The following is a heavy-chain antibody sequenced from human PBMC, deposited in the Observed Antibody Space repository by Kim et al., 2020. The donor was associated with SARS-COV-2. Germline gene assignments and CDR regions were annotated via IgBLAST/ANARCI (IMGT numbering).Heavy chain of an antibody. J-gene: IGHJ4*02. CDR1: GGSISSSNW. CDR3: ARERVLFGEPYYFDY. Sequence: SETLSLTCAVSGGSISSSNWWSWVRQPPGKGLEWIGEIYHSGSTNYNPSLKSRVTISVDKSKNQFSLKLSSVTAADTAVYYCARERVLFGEPYYFDYWGQGTLVTVSS. CDR2: IYHSGST. V-gene: IGHV4-4*02. D-gene: IGHD3-10*02.